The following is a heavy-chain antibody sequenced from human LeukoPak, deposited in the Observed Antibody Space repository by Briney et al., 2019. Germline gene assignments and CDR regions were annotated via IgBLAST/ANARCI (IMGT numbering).Heavy chain of an antibody. V-gene: IGHV4-31*03. CDR1: GGSISSGGYY. Sequence: PSQTLSLTCTVSGGSISSGGYYWSWIRQHPGKGLEWIGYIYFSGSTYYSPSLKSRVTISVDTSKNQFSLKLSSVTAADTAVYYCARSLPSETAMAALWFDPWGQGTLVTVSS. CDR3: ARSLPSETAMAALWFDP. J-gene: IGHJ5*02. CDR2: IYFSGST. D-gene: IGHD5-18*01.